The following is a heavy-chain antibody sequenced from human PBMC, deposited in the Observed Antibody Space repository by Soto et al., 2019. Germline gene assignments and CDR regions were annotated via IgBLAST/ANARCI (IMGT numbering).Heavy chain of an antibody. CDR3: ANPRIGRIDFDY. D-gene: IGHD1-26*01. CDR2: INHSGST. Sequence: PSETLSLTCAVYGGSFSGYYWSWIRQPPGKGLEWIGEINHSGSTNYNPSLKSRVTISVDTSKSQFSLKLSSVTAADTAVYYCANPRIGRIDFDYWGQGTLVTVSS. CDR1: GGSFSGYY. J-gene: IGHJ4*02. V-gene: IGHV4-34*01.